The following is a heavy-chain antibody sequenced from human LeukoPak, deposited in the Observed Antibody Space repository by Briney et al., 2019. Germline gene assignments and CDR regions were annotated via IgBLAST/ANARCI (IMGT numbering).Heavy chain of an antibody. CDR1: GGSISGSISSYY. V-gene: IGHV4-61*05. Sequence: SQTLSLTCTVSGGSISGSISSYYWNWIRQPPGKGLEWIGYIYYSGSTNYNPSLKSRVTISVDTSKNQLSLKLSSVTATDTAVYYCARSDYYGSGRFDYWGQGTLVTVSS. CDR2: IYYSGST. J-gene: IGHJ4*02. D-gene: IGHD3-10*01. CDR3: ARSDYYGSGRFDY.